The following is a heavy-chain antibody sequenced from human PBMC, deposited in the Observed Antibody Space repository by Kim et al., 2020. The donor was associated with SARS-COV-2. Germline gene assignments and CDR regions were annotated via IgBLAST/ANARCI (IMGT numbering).Heavy chain of an antibody. CDR2: ITYDGSNK. CDR1: GLTFSNYG. V-gene: IGHV3-30*03. CDR3: ARGTMISGEGRDY. D-gene: IGHD3-10*01. J-gene: IGHJ4*02. Sequence: GGSLRLSCAASGLTFSNYGMHWVRQAPGKGLEWVAVITYDGSNKYYADSVKGRFTISRDNSENTLYLQMNSLTAEDTAVYYCARGTMISGEGRDYWGQGTLVIVSS.